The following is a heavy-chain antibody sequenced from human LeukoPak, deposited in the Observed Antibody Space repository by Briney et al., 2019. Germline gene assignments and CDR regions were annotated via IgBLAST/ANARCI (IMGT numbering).Heavy chain of an antibody. CDR1: GYTFTSYG. D-gene: IGHD3-10*01. CDR3: ARVGYYGSGSYSIDWFDP. Sequence: ASVKVSFKASGYTFTSYGISWVRQAPGQGLEWMGWISAYNGNTNYAQKLQGRVTMTTDTSTSTAYMELRSLRSDDTAVYYCARVGYYGSGSYSIDWFDPWGQGTLVTVSS. CDR2: ISAYNGNT. V-gene: IGHV1-18*04. J-gene: IGHJ5*02.